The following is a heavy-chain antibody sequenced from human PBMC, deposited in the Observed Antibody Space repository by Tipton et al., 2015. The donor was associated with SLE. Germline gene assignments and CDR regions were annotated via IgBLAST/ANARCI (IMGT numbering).Heavy chain of an antibody. CDR3: ARAPGSWSLVY. D-gene: IGHD1-26*01. CDR1: GFTFSSYG. J-gene: IGHJ4*02. CDR2: IWYDGSNK. Sequence: RSLRLSCAASGFTFSSYGMHWVRQAPGKGLEWVAVIWYDGSNKYYADSVKGRFTISRDNSKNTLYLQMNSLRAEDTAVYYCARAPGSWSLVYWGQGTLVTVSS. V-gene: IGHV3-33*08.